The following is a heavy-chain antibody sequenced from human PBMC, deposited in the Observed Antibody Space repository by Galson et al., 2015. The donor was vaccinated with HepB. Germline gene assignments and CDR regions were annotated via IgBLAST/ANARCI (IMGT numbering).Heavy chain of an antibody. D-gene: IGHD3-16*02. V-gene: IGHV1-69*13. Sequence: SVKVSCKASGGTFSSYAISWGRQAPGQGLEWMGGIIPIFGTANYAQKSQGRVTITADESTSTAYMELSSLRSEDTAVYYCAREGDYIWGSYRYTHKSAPNWFDPWGQGTLVTVSS. J-gene: IGHJ5*02. CDR2: IIPIFGTA. CDR3: AREGDYIWGSYRYTHKSAPNWFDP. CDR1: GGTFSSYA.